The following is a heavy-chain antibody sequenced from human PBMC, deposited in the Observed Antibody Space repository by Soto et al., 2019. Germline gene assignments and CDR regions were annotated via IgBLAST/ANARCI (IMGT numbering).Heavy chain of an antibody. Sequence: SETLSLTCAVYGGSFSGYYWSWFRQPPGKGLEWIGEINHSGSTNYNPSLKSRVTISVDTSKNQFSLKLSSVTAADTAVYYCARAARRAFDIWGQGTMVTVSS. D-gene: IGHD6-6*01. J-gene: IGHJ3*02. CDR1: GGSFSGYY. V-gene: IGHV4-34*01. CDR3: ARAARRAFDI. CDR2: INHSGST.